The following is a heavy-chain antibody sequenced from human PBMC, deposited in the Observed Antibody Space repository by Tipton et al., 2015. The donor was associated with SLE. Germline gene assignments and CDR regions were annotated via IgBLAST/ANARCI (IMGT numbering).Heavy chain of an antibody. V-gene: IGHV4-39*07. Sequence: TLSLTCSVSGYSVSSSTHYWAWIRQPPGKGLEWIGSVYYDGNTFYNPSLKGRVVLSVDTSKNQFSLRLDFVTVADTAVYYCARSRGILGAARDFQHWGQGTLVTVSS. CDR2: VYYDGNT. D-gene: IGHD1-26*01. J-gene: IGHJ1*01. CDR3: ARSRGILGAARDFQH. CDR1: GYSVSSSTHY.